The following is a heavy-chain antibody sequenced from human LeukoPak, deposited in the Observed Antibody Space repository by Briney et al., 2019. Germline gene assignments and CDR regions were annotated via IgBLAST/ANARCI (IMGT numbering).Heavy chain of an antibody. Sequence: GRSLRLSCAASGFTFSSYGMDWVRQAPGKGLEWVSAISYDGSIQFYADSVKGRFTISRDTSKNTLYLQMNSLRAEDTAVYYCAKDGLDCSSWYFLDSWGLGTLVTVSS. J-gene: IGHJ4*02. D-gene: IGHD6-13*01. V-gene: IGHV3-30*18. CDR2: ISYDGSIQ. CDR3: AKDGLDCSSWYFLDS. CDR1: GFTFSSYG.